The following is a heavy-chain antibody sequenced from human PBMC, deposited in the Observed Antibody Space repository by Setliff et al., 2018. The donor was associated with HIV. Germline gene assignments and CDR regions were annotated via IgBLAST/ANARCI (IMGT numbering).Heavy chain of an antibody. J-gene: IGHJ5*02. CDR3: ARAPVSSGWYKGRFDP. V-gene: IGHV1-8*03. D-gene: IGHD6-19*01. CDR2: MNPNSGDT. Sequence: GASVKVSCKASGYTFTNYDIYWVRQASGQGLEWMGWMNPNSGDTGFAQSFQGRVTITRNTSISTAYMELRSLRSEDTAVYYCARAPVSSGWYKGRFDPWGQGTLVTVSS. CDR1: GYTFTNYD.